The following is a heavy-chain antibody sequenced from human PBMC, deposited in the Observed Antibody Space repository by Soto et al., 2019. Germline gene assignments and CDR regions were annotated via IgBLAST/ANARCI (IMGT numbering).Heavy chain of an antibody. CDR1: GDSFSTFA. Sequence: QVQLVQPGAEVKKPGSSVKVSCKASGDSFSTFAFSWVRQAPGQGLEWMGAIIPRFGKPANYAQKFQDRVTITEDKSTTTVYLEVRSLRSEDTAVYYCARSRFLEYWGQGTPVTVSS. CDR3: ARSRFLEY. CDR2: IIPRFGKPA. D-gene: IGHD3-3*01. V-gene: IGHV1-69*06. J-gene: IGHJ4*02.